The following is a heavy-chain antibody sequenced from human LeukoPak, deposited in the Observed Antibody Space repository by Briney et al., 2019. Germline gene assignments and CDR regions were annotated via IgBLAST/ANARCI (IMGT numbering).Heavy chain of an antibody. J-gene: IGHJ4*02. CDR2: ISAYNGNT. Sequence: GASVKVSCKASGYTFTSYGISWVRQAPGQGLEWMGWISAYNGNTNYAQKLQGRVTMTTDTSTSTAYMELRSLRSDDTAVYYCATDEGTYYDSSGFGYWGQGTLVTVSS. D-gene: IGHD3-22*01. V-gene: IGHV1-18*01. CDR3: ATDEGTYYDSSGFGY. CDR1: GYTFTSYG.